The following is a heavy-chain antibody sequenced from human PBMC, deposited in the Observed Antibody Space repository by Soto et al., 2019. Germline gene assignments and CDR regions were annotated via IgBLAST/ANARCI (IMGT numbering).Heavy chain of an antibody. V-gene: IGHV4-39*01. D-gene: IGHD3-3*01. Sequence: SETLSLTCTVSGDSVAISDYYWGWIRQPPGKGLGWIGSIHYSGSTYYNPSLKSRVTISGDTSKNQFSLKLSSVTTADTAVYYCARGQGQQITIFVVVIITHFDYWGQGTLVTVSS. CDR3: ARGQGQQITIFVVVIITHFDY. J-gene: IGHJ4*02. CDR1: GDSVAISDYY. CDR2: IHYSGST.